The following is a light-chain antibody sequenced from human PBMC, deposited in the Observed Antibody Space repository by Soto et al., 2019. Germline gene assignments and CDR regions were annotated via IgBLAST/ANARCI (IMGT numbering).Light chain of an antibody. Sequence: QSVLTQPPSVSAPPGQKVTISCSGSSSNIGNNYVFCYQQLPGTAPKLLIYANDKRPSGIPDRLSGSKSGTSATLGITGLQTGDEADYYCATWDRSLSVGVFGGGTKVTVL. CDR2: AND. CDR3: ATWDRSLSVGV. V-gene: IGLV1-51*01. J-gene: IGLJ2*01. CDR1: SSNIGNNY.